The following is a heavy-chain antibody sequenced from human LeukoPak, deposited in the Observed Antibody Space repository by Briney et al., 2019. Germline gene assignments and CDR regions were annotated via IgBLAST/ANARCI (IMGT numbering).Heavy chain of an antibody. V-gene: IGHV1-18*01. CDR2: IRAYNGNT. CDR1: GYTFTSYG. Sequence: ASVKVSCKASGYTFTSYGISWVRQAPGQGLEWMGWIRAYNGNTNYAQKLQGRVTMTTDTSTSTAYMELSSLRSEDTAVYYCASRRRPGILSRDYYYYYMDVWGKGTTVTVSS. CDR3: ASRRRPGILSRDYYYYYMDV. D-gene: IGHD3-3*01. J-gene: IGHJ6*03.